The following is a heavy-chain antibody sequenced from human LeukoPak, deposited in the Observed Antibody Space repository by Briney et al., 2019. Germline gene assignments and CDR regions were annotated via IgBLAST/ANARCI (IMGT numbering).Heavy chain of an antibody. CDR3: ARGQSGTAIPRAGRYFDL. Sequence: SETLSLTCAVYGGSFSGYYWSWIRQPPGKGLEWIGEINHSGSTNYNPSLKRRVTISVDTSKNQFSLKLSSVTAADTAVHYCARGQSGTAIPRAGRYFDLWGRGTLVTVSS. CDR2: INHSGST. V-gene: IGHV4-34*01. CDR1: GGSFSGYY. D-gene: IGHD5-18*01. J-gene: IGHJ2*01.